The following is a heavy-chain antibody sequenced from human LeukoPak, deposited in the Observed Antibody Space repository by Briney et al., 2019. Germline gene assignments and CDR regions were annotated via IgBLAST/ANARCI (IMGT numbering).Heavy chain of an antibody. D-gene: IGHD3-3*01. CDR3: ARDRITIFGVFDP. CDR2: INLDGGTT. CDR1: GFTSDDSA. J-gene: IGHJ5*02. V-gene: IGHV3-20*03. Sequence: GSLTSSFAAPGFTSDDSAMGWVRQAPGKGVGWVSGINLDGGTTGYADSVKGRFTISRDNAKNSLYLQMNSLRAEDTALYYCARDRITIFGVFDPWGQGTLVTVSS.